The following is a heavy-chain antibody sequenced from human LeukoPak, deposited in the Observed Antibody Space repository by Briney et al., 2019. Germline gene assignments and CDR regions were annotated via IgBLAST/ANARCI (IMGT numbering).Heavy chain of an antibody. CDR1: GYSITSGYY. D-gene: IGHD6-19*01. J-gene: IGHJ4*02. Sequence: SETLSLTCIVSGYSITSGYYWGWIRQPPGKGLEWIGSIYHSGDTYYNPSLKSRVTISVDTSKNQFSLKLDSVTAADTAVYYCARSVAGTGYYFDYWGQGTLVTVSS. CDR3: ARSVAGTGYYFDY. CDR2: IYHSGDT. V-gene: IGHV4-38-2*02.